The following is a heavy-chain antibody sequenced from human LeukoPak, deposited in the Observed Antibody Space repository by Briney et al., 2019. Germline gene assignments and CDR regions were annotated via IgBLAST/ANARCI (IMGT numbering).Heavy chain of an antibody. CDR3: AMVRGLVSWFDP. CDR2: ISAYNGNT. CDR1: GYTLTTYG. J-gene: IGHJ5*02. D-gene: IGHD3-10*01. Sequence: ASVKVSCKASGYTLTTYGISWVRQAPGQGLEWMGWISAYNGNTNYAQKLQGRVTMTTDTSTSTAYMDLRSLRSDDSAVYYCAMVRGLVSWFDPWGQGTLVTVSS. V-gene: IGHV1-18*01.